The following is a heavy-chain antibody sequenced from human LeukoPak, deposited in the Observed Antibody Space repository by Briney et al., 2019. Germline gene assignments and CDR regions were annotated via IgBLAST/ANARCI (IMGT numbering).Heavy chain of an antibody. J-gene: IGHJ4*02. CDR2: ISGSGGST. CDR1: GFTFSGYA. Sequence: GGSLRLSCAASGFTFSGYAMSWVRQAPGKGLEWVSAISGSGGSTYYADSVKGRFTISRDNSKNTLYLQMNSMRAEDTAVYYCAKDVGVTTPYYFDYWGQGTLVTVSS. D-gene: IGHD4-17*01. V-gene: IGHV3-23*01. CDR3: AKDVGVTTPYYFDY.